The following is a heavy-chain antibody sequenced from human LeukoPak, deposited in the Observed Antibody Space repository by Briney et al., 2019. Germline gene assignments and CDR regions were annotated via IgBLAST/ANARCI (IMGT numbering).Heavy chain of an antibody. J-gene: IGHJ4*02. CDR3: AREDGSGSHQFDY. CDR1: GFTFSSYW. D-gene: IGHD1-26*01. CDR2: IKQDGSEK. Sequence: GGSLRLSCAASGFTFSSYWMIWVRQAPGKGLEWAANIKQDGSEKYYVDSVKGRFTISRDNAKNSLYPQMNSLRAEDTAVYYCAREDGSGSHQFDYWGQGTLVTVSS. V-gene: IGHV3-7*01.